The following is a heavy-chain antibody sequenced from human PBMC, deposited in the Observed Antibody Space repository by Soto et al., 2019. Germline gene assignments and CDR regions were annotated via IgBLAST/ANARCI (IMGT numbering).Heavy chain of an antibody. CDR2: ISYDGSNK. CDR1: GFTFSSYA. J-gene: IGHJ4*02. D-gene: IGHD3-9*01. Sequence: GGSLRLSCAASGFTFSSYAMHWVRQAPGKGLEWVAVISYDGSNKYYADSVKGRFTISRDNSKNTLYLQMNSLRAEDTAVYYCARDLYDILTGATLDYWGQGTLVTVSS. CDR3: ARDLYDILTGATLDY. V-gene: IGHV3-30-3*01.